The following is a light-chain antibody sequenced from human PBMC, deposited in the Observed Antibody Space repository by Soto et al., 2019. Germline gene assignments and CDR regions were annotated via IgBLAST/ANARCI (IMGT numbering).Light chain of an antibody. Sequence: ILVTQSPSSLSASVGDRVTITCRASQDISSYLAWYQQKPGKAPTLLIYAASTLQSGVPSRFSGSGFGTDFTLTISSLQAEDFASYYCQQLRSYPSSFGGGTKVEIK. CDR2: AAS. J-gene: IGKJ4*01. V-gene: IGKV1-9*01. CDR1: QDISSY. CDR3: QQLRSYPSS.